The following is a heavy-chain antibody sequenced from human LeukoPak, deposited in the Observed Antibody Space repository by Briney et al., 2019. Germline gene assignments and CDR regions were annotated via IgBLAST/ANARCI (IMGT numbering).Heavy chain of an antibody. J-gene: IGHJ4*02. D-gene: IGHD1-7*01. CDR3: ARDEGSSENWNYAQY. V-gene: IGHV3-7*01. Sequence: PGGSLRLSCAASGFTFSSHWMSWVRQAPGKGLEWVANIKQDGSEKYYVDSVKGRFTISRDNAKNSLYLQMNSLRAEDTAVYYCARDEGSSENWNYAQYWGQGTLVTVSS. CDR2: IKQDGSEK. CDR1: GFTFSSHW.